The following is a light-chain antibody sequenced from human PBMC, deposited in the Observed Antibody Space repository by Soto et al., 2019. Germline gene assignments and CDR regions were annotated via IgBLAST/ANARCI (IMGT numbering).Light chain of an antibody. Sequence: QSVLTQPPSVSGAPGQRVTISCTGSSSNIGARYDVHWYQQLPGTAPKLLIYGNSNRPSGVPDRFSGSKSGTSASLAITGLQAEDEADYYCQSYDGSRTGWGVFGGGTKVTVL. J-gene: IGLJ3*02. CDR2: GNS. CDR1: SSNIGARYD. CDR3: QSYDGSRTGWGV. V-gene: IGLV1-40*01.